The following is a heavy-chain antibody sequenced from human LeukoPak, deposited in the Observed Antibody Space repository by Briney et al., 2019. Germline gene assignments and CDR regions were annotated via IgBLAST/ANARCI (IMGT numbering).Heavy chain of an antibody. V-gene: IGHV3-30*02. CDR2: IRYDESNK. J-gene: IGHJ4*02. Sequence: GGSLRLSCAASGFTFSNYGMHWVRQAPGKGLEWVAFIRYDESNKYYADSVKGRFIISRDNSKNTLYLQMNSLRAEDTAVYYCAKRYAAAGTLDYWGQGTLVTVSS. D-gene: IGHD6-13*01. CDR3: AKRYAAAGTLDY. CDR1: GFTFSNYG.